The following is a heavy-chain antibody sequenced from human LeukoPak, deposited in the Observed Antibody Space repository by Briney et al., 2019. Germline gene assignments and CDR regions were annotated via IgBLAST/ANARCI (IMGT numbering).Heavy chain of an antibody. Sequence: SETLSLTCTVSGYSISSGYYWGWIRQPPGKGLEWIGSIYHSGRTFYNPSLKSRVTISVDTSKNQFSLKLTSVTAADTAVYYCARASRGHDYWGQGTLVTVSS. CDR1: GYSISSGYY. CDR2: IYHSGRT. J-gene: IGHJ4*02. CDR3: ARASRGHDY. V-gene: IGHV4-38-2*02. D-gene: IGHD3-10*01.